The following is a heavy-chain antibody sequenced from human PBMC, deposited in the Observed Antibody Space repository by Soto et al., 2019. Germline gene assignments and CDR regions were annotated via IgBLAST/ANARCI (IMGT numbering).Heavy chain of an antibody. V-gene: IGHV3-30*18. CDR1: GFTFSNYG. CDR3: AKQLGYCSSTSCRDYYYGMDV. D-gene: IGHD2-2*01. Sequence: GSLRLSCAASGFTFSNYGMHWVRQAPGKGLEWVAVISYDGGNKYYAGSVKGRFTISRDNPKNTLSLQMNSLRAEDTAVYYCAKQLGYCSSTSCRDYYYGMDVWGQGATVTVSS. J-gene: IGHJ6*02. CDR2: ISYDGGNK.